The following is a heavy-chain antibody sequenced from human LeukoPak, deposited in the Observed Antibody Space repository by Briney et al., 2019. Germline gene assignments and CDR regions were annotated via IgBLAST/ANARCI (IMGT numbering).Heavy chain of an antibody. CDR1: GFTFSIYN. V-gene: IGHV3-21*04. CDR3: AKDNNYNNSGGYYYFAY. D-gene: IGHD3-22*01. CDR2: ISSSSSYI. J-gene: IGHJ4*02. Sequence: AGSLRLSCAASGFTFSIYNMNWVRQAPGKGLEWVSSISSSSSYIYYADSVKGRFTISRDNAKNSLYLQMNSLRAEDTALYYCAKDNNYNNSGGYYYFAYWGQGTLVTVSS.